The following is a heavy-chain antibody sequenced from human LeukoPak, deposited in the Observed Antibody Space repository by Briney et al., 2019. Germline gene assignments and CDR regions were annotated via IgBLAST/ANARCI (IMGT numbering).Heavy chain of an antibody. V-gene: IGHV4-39*01. CDR1: GGSISSSSYY. Sequence: SETLSLTCTVSGGSISSSSYYWGWVRQPPGKGLEWIGSIYYSGSTYYNPSLKSRVTISVDTSKNQFSLKLSSVTAADTAVYYCARLTTVDAFDIWGQGTMVTVSS. CDR3: ARLTTVDAFDI. J-gene: IGHJ3*02. CDR2: IYYSGST. D-gene: IGHD4-11*01.